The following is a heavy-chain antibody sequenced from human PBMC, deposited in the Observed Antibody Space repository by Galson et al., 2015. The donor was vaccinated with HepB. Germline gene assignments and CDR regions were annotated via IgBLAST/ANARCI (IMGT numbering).Heavy chain of an antibody. Sequence: SLRLSCAASGFTFSSYSMNWVRQAPGKGLEWVSSISSSSSYIYYADSVKGRFTISRDNAKNSLYLQMNSLRAEDTAVYYCARDPGQVIIPRAFDPWGQGTLVTVSS. D-gene: IGHD3-3*01. CDR2: ISSSSSYI. CDR1: GFTFSSYS. CDR3: ARDPGQVIIPRAFDP. V-gene: IGHV3-21*01. J-gene: IGHJ5*02.